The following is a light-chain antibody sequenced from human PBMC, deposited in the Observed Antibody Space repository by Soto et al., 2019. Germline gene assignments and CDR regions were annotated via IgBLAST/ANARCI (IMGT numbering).Light chain of an antibody. CDR2: EGS. CDR3: SSYDGDSAYA. CDR1: TYGFETYNQ. Sequence: QSVLTQPASMSGSPGQSITISCSGTTYGFETYNQVSWYQQHPGKAPKILIYEGSKRPSGVSNRFSGSKSGNTASLTISGLQAEDEADYFCSSYDGDSAYAFGTGTKVTVL. J-gene: IGLJ1*01. V-gene: IGLV2-23*01.